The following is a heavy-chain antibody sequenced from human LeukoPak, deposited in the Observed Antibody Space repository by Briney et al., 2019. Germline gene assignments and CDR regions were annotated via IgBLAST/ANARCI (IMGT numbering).Heavy chain of an antibody. J-gene: IGHJ4*02. V-gene: IGHV3-74*03. CDR3: AREGRVSGYDFDC. CDR2: INSDGSSI. CDR1: GFTFSSYW. D-gene: IGHD5-12*01. Sequence: GSLRLSCAASGFTFSSYWMHWVRQAPGKGLVWVSRINSDGSSITYADSVRGRFTISRDNAKNTLYLQMNSLRVEDTAVYYCAREGRVSGYDFDCWGQGTLVTVSS.